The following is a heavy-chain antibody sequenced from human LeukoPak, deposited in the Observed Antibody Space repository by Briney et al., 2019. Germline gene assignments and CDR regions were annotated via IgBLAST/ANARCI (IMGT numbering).Heavy chain of an antibody. CDR2: IKGDGSDT. Sequence: GGSLRLSCAASGFIFSFYWVHWVRQTPGKGLVWVSRIKGDGSDTLYADSVKGRFTISRYNSKNTLYLQTSSLGVDDTAVYYCARASTTVPNLLDYWGQGALVSVSS. D-gene: IGHD4-17*01. CDR1: GFIFSFYW. V-gene: IGHV3-74*01. CDR3: ARASTTVPNLLDY. J-gene: IGHJ4*02.